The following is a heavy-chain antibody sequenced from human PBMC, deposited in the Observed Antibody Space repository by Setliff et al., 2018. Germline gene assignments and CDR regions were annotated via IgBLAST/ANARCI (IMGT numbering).Heavy chain of an antibody. CDR1: GGSISSGGYY. V-gene: IGHV4-31*03. J-gene: IGHJ5*02. CDR3: AREVGENGGNSANWFDP. Sequence: SETLSLTCTVSGGSISSGGYYCSWIRQHPGKGLEWIGYIYYSGSTYYNPSLKSRVTISVDTSKNQFSLKLSSVTAADTAVYYCAREVGENGGNSANWFDPWGQGTLVTVSS. D-gene: IGHD2-21*02. CDR2: IYYSGST.